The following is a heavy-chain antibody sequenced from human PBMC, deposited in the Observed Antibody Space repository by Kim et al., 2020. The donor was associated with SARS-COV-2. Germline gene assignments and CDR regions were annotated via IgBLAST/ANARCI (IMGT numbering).Heavy chain of an antibody. CDR1: GFTFDDYA. Sequence: GGSLRLSCAASGFTFDDYAMHWVRQAPGKGLEWVSGISWNSGSIGYADSVKGRFTISRDNAKNSLYLQMNSLRAEDTALYYCAKARSGDYGAFDIWGQGTMVTVSS. J-gene: IGHJ3*02. CDR3: AKARSGDYGAFDI. CDR2: ISWNSGSI. V-gene: IGHV3-9*01. D-gene: IGHD4-17*01.